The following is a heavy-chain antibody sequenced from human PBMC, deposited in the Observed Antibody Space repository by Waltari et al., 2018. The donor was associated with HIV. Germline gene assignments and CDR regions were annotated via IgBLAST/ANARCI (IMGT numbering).Heavy chain of an antibody. CDR3: ARQEGYNRHVDY. CDR2: IYYSGLT. J-gene: IGHJ4*02. CDR1: GGPTSSRSYY. V-gene: IGHV4-39*01. Sequence: QLQLQESGPGLLNPSETLSLTCTVYGGPTSSRSYYWGWVRQPPGKGLELIGSIYYSGLTYYNPSLKTRVTISVDTSKNQFSLNLSAMTAANTATNYCARQEGYNRHVDYWGQGTLVTVSS. D-gene: IGHD1-1*01.